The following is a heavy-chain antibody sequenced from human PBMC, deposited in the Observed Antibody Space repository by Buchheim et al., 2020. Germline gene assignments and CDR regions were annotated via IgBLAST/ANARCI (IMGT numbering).Heavy chain of an antibody. CDR3: ARDQTYTGYADNCFDP. J-gene: IGHJ5*02. D-gene: IGHD5-12*01. CDR1: GYTFNSFG. CDR2: INAYNGNT. Sequence: QVQLVQSGAEVKKPGASVKVSCKASGYTFNSFGISWVRQAPGQGLEWMGWINAYNGNTNYAQNLQGRVTMTTDTSTRKAYMELRSLRSDDTAVYYCARDQTYTGYADNCFDPWGQGTL. V-gene: IGHV1-18*01.